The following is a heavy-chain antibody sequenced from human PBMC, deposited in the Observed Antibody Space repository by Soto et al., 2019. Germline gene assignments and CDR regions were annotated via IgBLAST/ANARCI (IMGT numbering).Heavy chain of an antibody. V-gene: IGHV4-59*01. J-gene: IGHJ6*03. Sequence: SETLSLTCTVSGGSISSYYWSWIRQPPGKGLEWIGDIYTSGSTNYTPSPKGRVTISVDKSKNQFSLKLSSVTAADTAVYYCARVGRDSSGYYYYYYYYMDVWGKGTTVTVSS. CDR2: IYTSGST. D-gene: IGHD3-22*01. CDR3: ARVGRDSSGYYYYYYYYMDV. CDR1: GGSISSYY.